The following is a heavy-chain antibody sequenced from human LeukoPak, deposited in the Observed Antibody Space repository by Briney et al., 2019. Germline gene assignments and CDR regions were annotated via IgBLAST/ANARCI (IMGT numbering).Heavy chain of an antibody. J-gene: IGHJ4*02. Sequence: GGSLRLSCAASGFTFSSYWMSWVRQAPGKGLEWVAVISYDGSNKYYADSVKGRFTISRDNSKNTLYLQMNSLRAEDTAVYYCARFLSGNWNDNYFDYWGQGTLVTVSS. CDR2: ISYDGSNK. CDR1: GFTFSSYW. D-gene: IGHD1-1*01. CDR3: ARFLSGNWNDNYFDY. V-gene: IGHV3-30*03.